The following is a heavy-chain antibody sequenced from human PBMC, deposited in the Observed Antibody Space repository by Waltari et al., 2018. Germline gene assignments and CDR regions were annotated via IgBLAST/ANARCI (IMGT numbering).Heavy chain of an antibody. J-gene: IGHJ4*02. CDR2: IDLYGSEK. Sequence: EVQLVESGGGLVQPGGSLRVSCAASGFSFNNYWMTWVRQAPGKGLEWVANIDLYGSEKHYVDSVKGRFTISRDNAQNSLYLQMDSLRAEDTALYYCARGATISFDNWGQGTLVTVSS. V-gene: IGHV3-7*04. CDR1: GFSFNNYW. CDR3: ARGATISFDN. D-gene: IGHD5-12*01.